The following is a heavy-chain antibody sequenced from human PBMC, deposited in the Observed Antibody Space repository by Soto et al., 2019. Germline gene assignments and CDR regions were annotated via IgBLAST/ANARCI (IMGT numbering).Heavy chain of an antibody. CDR1: GFTFSSDA. CDR2: VSDSGDST. D-gene: IGHD2-2*01. V-gene: IGHV3-23*01. J-gene: IGHJ3*02. Sequence: PGGSLRLSCAASGFTFSSDAMNWVRQAPGKGLEGVSSVSDSGDSTYYADSVKGRFTISRDNSKNTLYLQMNSLRAEDTAIYYCVKDFPAASHAFDIWGQGTMVTVSS. CDR3: VKDFPAASHAFDI.